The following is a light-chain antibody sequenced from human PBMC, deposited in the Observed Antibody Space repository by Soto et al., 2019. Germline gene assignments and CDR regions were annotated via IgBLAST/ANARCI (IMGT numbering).Light chain of an antibody. Sequence: QSALTQPASVSGSPGQSITISCTGTSSDVGGYNYVSWYQQHPGKAPKLMIYEVSNRPSGISNRFSGSKSGNTASLTISGLQAEDEADYYCSSYTSSITPLVAFGGGTKLTVL. CDR2: EVS. CDR1: SSDVGGYNY. V-gene: IGLV2-14*01. CDR3: SSYTSSITPLVA. J-gene: IGLJ2*01.